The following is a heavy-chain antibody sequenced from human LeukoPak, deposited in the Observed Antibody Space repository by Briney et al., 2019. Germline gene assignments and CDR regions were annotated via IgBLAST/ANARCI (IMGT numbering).Heavy chain of an antibody. CDR3: ARGKHSSGWYMGYFDY. V-gene: IGHV1-46*01. CDR1: GYTFTSYY. D-gene: IGHD6-19*01. J-gene: IGHJ4*02. CDR2: INPSGGST. Sequence: ASVKVSCKASGYTFTSYYMHWLRQAPGQGLEWMGIINPSGGSTSYAQKFQGRVTMTRDTSTSIVYMELSSLRSEDTAVYYCARGKHSSGWYMGYFDYWGQGTLVTVSS.